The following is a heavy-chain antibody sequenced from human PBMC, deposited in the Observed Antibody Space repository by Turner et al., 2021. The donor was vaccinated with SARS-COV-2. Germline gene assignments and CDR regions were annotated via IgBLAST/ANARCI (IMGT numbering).Heavy chain of an antibody. V-gene: IGHV3-23*01. Sequence: EVQLLESGGGVVQPGGSLRLSCAASGFTFSTYAMNWVRQAPGKGLEWLSQISGNGANTYYADSVKGRFTISRDNSKNTLYLQLSSLRVEDTAVYYCAKGTVGAMWGQGTLVTVSS. CDR3: AKGTVGAM. D-gene: IGHD1-26*01. CDR2: ISGNGANT. J-gene: IGHJ4*02. CDR1: GFTFSTYA.